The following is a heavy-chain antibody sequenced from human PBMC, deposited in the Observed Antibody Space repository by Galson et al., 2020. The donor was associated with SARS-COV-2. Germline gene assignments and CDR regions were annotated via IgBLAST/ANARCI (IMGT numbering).Heavy chain of an antibody. Sequence: ASVKVSCKASGYTFTGYYMHWVRQAPGQGLEWMGWINPNSGGTNYAQKFQGWVTMTRDTSISTAYMELSRLRSDDTAVYYCARDRTTSSSGGPDAFDIWGQGTMVTASS. J-gene: IGHJ3*02. CDR2: INPNSGGT. CDR3: ARDRTTSSSGGPDAFDI. D-gene: IGHD6-19*01. CDR1: GYTFTGYY. V-gene: IGHV1-2*04.